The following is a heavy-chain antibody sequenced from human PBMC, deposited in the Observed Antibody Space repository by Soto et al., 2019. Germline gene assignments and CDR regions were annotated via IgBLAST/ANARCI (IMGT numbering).Heavy chain of an antibody. CDR2: ISWNSGSI. V-gene: IGHV3-9*01. CDR3: AKDDAETRYSRSWASFEY. D-gene: IGHD6-13*01. J-gene: IGHJ4*02. CDR1: GFTFDDYA. Sequence: EVQLVESGGGLVQPGRSLRLSCAASGFTFDDYAMHWVRQAPGKGLEWVSGISWNSGSIGYADSVKGHFTISRDNAKKSMYRQMKTRTAENTALYYCAKDDAETRYSRSWASFEYCGQGTLVTVSS.